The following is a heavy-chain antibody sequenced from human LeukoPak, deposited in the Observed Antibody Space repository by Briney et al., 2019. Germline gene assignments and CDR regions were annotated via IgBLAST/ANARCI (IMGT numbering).Heavy chain of an antibody. CDR1: GFTFSSHP. CDR2: ISYDGKNK. Sequence: GRSLRLSCAASGFTFSSHPMYWVRQTPGKGLEWVALISYDGKNKYYGDSVNGRFTISRDNTKNTLYLQMNSLRADDMGVYYRVRVMTTTRNFDYWGPGTLVTVSS. D-gene: IGHD1-1*01. J-gene: IGHJ4*02. V-gene: IGHV3-30*04. CDR3: VRVMTTTRNFDY.